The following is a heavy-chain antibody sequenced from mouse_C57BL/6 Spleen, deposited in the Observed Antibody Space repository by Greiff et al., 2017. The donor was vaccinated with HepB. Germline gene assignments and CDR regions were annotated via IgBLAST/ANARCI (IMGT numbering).Heavy chain of an antibody. J-gene: IGHJ3*01. CDR3: EREGAATPFAY. Sequence: QVQLKQSGAELVKPGASVKMSCKASGYSFTTYPLEWMQQNHGKSLEWIGNFHPYNDDTKYNEKFKGKATLTVEKSSSTVYLELSRLTSDDSAGYYCEREGAATPFAYWGQGTLVSVSA. CDR1: GYSFTTYP. V-gene: IGHV1-47*01. CDR2: FHPYNDDT.